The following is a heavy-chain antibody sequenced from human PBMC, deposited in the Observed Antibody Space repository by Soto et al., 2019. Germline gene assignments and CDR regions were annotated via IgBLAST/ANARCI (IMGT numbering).Heavy chain of an antibody. CDR1: GGSISSSSYY. D-gene: IGHD2-15*01. Sequence: QLQLQESGPGLVKPSETLSLTCTVSGGSISSSSYYWGWIRQPPGKGLEWIGSIYYSGSTYYNPSLNSRVSISVDTSKNQFSLKLSSVTAADTAVYYCAKEVVAASAADYWGQGTLVTVSS. J-gene: IGHJ4*02. CDR2: IYYSGST. CDR3: AKEVVAASAADY. V-gene: IGHV4-39*01.